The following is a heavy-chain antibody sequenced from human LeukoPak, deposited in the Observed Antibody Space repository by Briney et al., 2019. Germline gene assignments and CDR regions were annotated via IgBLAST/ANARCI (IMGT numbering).Heavy chain of an antibody. Sequence: GGSLRLSCAGSGFILNSYSMNWVRQAPGKGLEWISYITSNSNTIYYADSVKGRFTISRDNANNSLYLQMDSLKVDDTAVYHCARNTPHFDFWGHGTLVTVSS. V-gene: IGHV3-48*04. CDR2: ITSNSNTI. CDR3: ARNTPHFDF. J-gene: IGHJ4*01. CDR1: GFILNSYS. D-gene: IGHD1/OR15-1a*01.